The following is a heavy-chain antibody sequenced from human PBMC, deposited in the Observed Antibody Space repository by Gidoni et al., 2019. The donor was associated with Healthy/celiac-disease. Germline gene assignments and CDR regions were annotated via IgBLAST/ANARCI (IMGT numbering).Heavy chain of an antibody. D-gene: IGHD3-9*01. Sequence: QVQLVQAGAEVKKPGASVKGSCRASGYTFTGYYMHWVRQAPGQGLEWMGWINPNRCGPNYAQKFQGRVTLTRDTSISTAYMELSRLRSDDTAVYYCARDPNFDILTGVDVWGKGTTVTVSS. V-gene: IGHV1-2*02. J-gene: IGHJ6*04. CDR1: GYTFTGYY. CDR3: ARDPNFDILTGVDV. CDR2: INPNRCGP.